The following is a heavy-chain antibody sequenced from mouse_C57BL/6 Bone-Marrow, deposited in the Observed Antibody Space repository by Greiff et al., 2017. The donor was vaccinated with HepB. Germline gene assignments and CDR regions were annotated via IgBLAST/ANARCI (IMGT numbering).Heavy chain of an antibody. D-gene: IGHD1-1*01. CDR1: GFTFSDYG. V-gene: IGHV5-17*01. CDR2: ISSGSSTI. J-gene: IGHJ3*01. Sequence: EVKLMESGGGLVKPGGSLKLSCAASGFTFSDYGMHWVRQAPEKGLEWVAYISSGSSTIYYADTVKGRFTISRDNAKNTLFLQMTSLRSEDTAMYYCARLLQAYWGQGTLVTVSA. CDR3: ARLLQAY.